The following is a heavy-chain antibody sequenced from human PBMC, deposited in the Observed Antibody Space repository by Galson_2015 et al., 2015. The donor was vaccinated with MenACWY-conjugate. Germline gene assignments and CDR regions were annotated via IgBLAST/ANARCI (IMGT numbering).Heavy chain of an antibody. J-gene: IGHJ6*02. CDR3: ARLPAGSEIRYFYGMDV. Sequence: YYVDSMKGRFTISRDDAKNSLYLQMNSLRAEDTAVYYCARLPAGSEIRYFYGMDVWGQGTTVTVSS. V-gene: IGHV3-7*03. D-gene: IGHD5-24*01.